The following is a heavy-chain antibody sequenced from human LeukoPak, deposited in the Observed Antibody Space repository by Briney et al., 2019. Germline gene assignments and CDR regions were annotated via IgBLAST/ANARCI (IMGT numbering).Heavy chain of an antibody. Sequence: SETLSLTCAVYGGSFSGYYWIWIRQPPGKGLEWIGEINHSGSTNYNPSLKSRVTISVDTSKNQFSLKLSSVTAADTAVYYCARKSFGGSYSWGQGTLVTVSS. V-gene: IGHV4-34*01. CDR1: GGSFSGYY. CDR3: ARKSFGGSYS. D-gene: IGHD1-26*01. J-gene: IGHJ4*02. CDR2: INHSGST.